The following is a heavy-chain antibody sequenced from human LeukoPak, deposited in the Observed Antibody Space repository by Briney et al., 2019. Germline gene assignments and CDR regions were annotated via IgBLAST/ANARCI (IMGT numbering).Heavy chain of an antibody. J-gene: IGHJ4*02. D-gene: IGHD2-15*01. V-gene: IGHV3-53*05. CDR3: AKDVGMIGYCSGGSCYAIDY. CDR2: IYSGGTT. Sequence: GGSLRLSCAASGFTVSSNYMSWVRQAPGKGLDWVSIIYSGGTTYYADSVKGRFTISRDKSKNTLYLQMNSLRAEDTAVYYCAKDVGMIGYCSGGSCYAIDYWGQGTLVTVSS. CDR1: GFTVSSNY.